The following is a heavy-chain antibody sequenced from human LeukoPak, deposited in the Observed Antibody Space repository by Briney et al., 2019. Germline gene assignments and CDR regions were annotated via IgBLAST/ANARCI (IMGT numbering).Heavy chain of an antibody. CDR3: AKARTLTTLLGS. Sequence: GGSLRLSCAASGFTFSNYAMSWVRQAPGKGLEWVSAISGSGHTTYYADSVRGRFTFSRDNSKSTLFLQMNCLRAEDTAIYYCAKARTLTTLLGSWGQGTLVTVSS. V-gene: IGHV3-23*01. D-gene: IGHD4-17*01. CDR2: ISGSGHTT. J-gene: IGHJ5*02. CDR1: GFTFSNYA.